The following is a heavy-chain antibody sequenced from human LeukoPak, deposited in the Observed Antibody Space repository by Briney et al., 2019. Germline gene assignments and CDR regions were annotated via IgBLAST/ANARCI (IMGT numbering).Heavy chain of an antibody. J-gene: IGHJ3*02. CDR3: VKVVRGSLLHAGSVFET. CDR1: GFTFDDFA. Sequence: GGSLRLSCAASGFTFDDFAMHWVRQPPGKGLEWVSGISWNSGKIGYADSVKGRFTISRDNAKNSLYLQMNSLRVEDTALYYCVKVVRGSLLHAGSVFETWGQGTMVTVSS. CDR2: ISWNSGKI. D-gene: IGHD1-26*01. V-gene: IGHV3-9*01.